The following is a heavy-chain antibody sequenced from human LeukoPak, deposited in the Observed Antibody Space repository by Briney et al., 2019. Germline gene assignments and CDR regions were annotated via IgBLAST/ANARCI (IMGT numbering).Heavy chain of an antibody. J-gene: IGHJ4*02. Sequence: SETLSLTCTVPGGSISSSSYYWGWIRQPPGKGLEWIGSIYYSGSTYYNPSLKSQVTISVDTSKNQFSLKLSSVTAADTAVYYCAREIQYYDYVWGSYRSRWFDYWGQGTLVTVSS. D-gene: IGHD3-16*02. CDR1: GGSISSSSYY. V-gene: IGHV4-39*02. CDR3: AREIQYYDYVWGSYRSRWFDY. CDR2: IYYSGST.